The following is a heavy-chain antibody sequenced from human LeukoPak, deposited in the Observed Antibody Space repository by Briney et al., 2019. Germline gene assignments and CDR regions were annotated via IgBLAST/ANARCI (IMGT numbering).Heavy chain of an antibody. CDR3: AKRGYSSSSILNFDY. CDR2: ISGSGGST. V-gene: IGHV3-23*01. J-gene: IGHJ4*02. CDR1: GFTFSSYA. Sequence: GGSLRLSCAASGFTFSSYAMSWVRQAPGKGLEWVSAISGSGGSTYYADSVKGRFTISRDNSKNTLYLQMNSLRAEDTAVYYCAKRGYSSSSILNFDYWGQGTLVTVSS. D-gene: IGHD6-6*01.